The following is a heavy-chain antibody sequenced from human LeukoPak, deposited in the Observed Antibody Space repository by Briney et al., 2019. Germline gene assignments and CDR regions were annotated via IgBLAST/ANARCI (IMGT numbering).Heavy chain of an antibody. V-gene: IGHV7-4-1*02. Sequence: GASVKVSCKASVYIFDIYAMIWVRQAPGQGLEFMGWIATNTGNPTYAQGFTGRFVFSLDTSVSTAYLQISSLKAEDTAVYYCARDYTLTLGTTTYFQHWGQGTLVTVSS. D-gene: IGHD1-7*01. CDR2: IATNTGNP. J-gene: IGHJ1*01. CDR1: VYIFDIYA. CDR3: ARDYTLTLGTTTYFQH.